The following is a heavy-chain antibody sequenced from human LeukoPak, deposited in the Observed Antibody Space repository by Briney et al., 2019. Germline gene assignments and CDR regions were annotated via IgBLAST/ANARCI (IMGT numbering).Heavy chain of an antibody. CDR2: IKHDGSEE. Sequence: GSLRLSCAASGFTFNTYRMSWVRRAPGKGLGWVANIKHDGSEENYVDSVKGRFTISRDNAKGSLSLQMNSLRGEDTAVYYCARDLYYYDSSGYYRGLDYWGQGTLVTVSS. CDR1: GFTFNTYR. V-gene: IGHV3-7*01. D-gene: IGHD3-22*01. J-gene: IGHJ4*02. CDR3: ARDLYYYDSSGYYRGLDY.